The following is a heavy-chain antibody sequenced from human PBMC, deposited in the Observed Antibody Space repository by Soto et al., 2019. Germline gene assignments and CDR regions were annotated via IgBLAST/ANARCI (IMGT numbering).Heavy chain of an antibody. CDR1: GFTFSSYG. J-gene: IGHJ6*02. CDR2: IWYDGSNK. D-gene: IGHD1-26*01. Sequence: PVGSLRLSCAASGFTFSSYGMHWVRQAPGKGLEWVAVIWYDGSNKYYADSVKGRFTISRDNSKNTLYLQMNSLRAEDTAVYYCARAGIVGATTAVPYGMDVWGQGTTVTVSS. V-gene: IGHV3-33*01. CDR3: ARAGIVGATTAVPYGMDV.